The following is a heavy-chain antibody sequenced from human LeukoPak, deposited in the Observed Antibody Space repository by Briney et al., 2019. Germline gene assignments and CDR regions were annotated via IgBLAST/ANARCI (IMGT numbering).Heavy chain of an antibody. D-gene: IGHD2-21*02. CDR3: AKSESGGGDGDAFDI. J-gene: IGHJ3*02. V-gene: IGHV3-74*01. CDR1: GFTFSSYW. CDR2: INSDGSST. Sequence: GGSLRLSCAASGFTFSSYWMHWVRQAPGKGLVWVSRINSDGSSTSYADSVKGRFTISRDNAKNTLYLQMNSLRAEDTAVYYCAKSESGGGDGDAFDIWGQGTMVTVSS.